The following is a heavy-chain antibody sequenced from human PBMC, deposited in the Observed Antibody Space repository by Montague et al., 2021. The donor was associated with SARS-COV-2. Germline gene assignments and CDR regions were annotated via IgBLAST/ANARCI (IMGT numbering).Heavy chain of an antibody. CDR1: GGSFSEYY. CDR3: ARGLLRSFFD. V-gene: IGHV4-34*01. Sequence: SETLSLTCTVFGGSFSEYYWTWIRQPPAKGLERMGEFNYTGSTNYNPSLKSRVTISVDTSKKHFSLELTSMTAADTAIYYCARGLLRSFFDWGQGTTVTVSS. CDR2: FNYTGST. D-gene: IGHD2/OR15-2a*01. J-gene: IGHJ6*02.